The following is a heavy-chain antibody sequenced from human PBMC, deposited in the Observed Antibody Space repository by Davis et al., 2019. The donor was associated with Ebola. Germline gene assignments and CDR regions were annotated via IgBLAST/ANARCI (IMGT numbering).Heavy chain of an antibody. V-gene: IGHV4-34*01. D-gene: IGHD3-10*01. Sequence: SETLSLTCAVYGGSFSGYYWSWTRQPPGKGLEWIGEINHSGSTNYNPSLKSRVTISVDTSKNQFSLKLSSVTAADTAVYYCARMKVLLWFGTLDYWGQGTLVTVSS. CDR1: GGSFSGYY. CDR2: INHSGST. J-gene: IGHJ4*02. CDR3: ARMKVLLWFGTLDY.